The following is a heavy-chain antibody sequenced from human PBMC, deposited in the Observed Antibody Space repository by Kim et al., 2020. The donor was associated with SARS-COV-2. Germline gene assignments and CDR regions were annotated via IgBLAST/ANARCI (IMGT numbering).Heavy chain of an antibody. V-gene: IGHV3-30*18. CDR3: AKDYYLYDSSGYGFDY. J-gene: IGHJ4*02. CDR2: ISYDGSNK. Sequence: GGSLRLSCAASGFTFSSYGMHWVRQAPGKGLEWVAVISYDGSNKYYADSVKGRFTISRDNSKNTLYLQMNSLRAEDTAVYYCAKDYYLYDSSGYGFDYWGQGTLVTVSS. CDR1: GFTFSSYG. D-gene: IGHD3-22*01.